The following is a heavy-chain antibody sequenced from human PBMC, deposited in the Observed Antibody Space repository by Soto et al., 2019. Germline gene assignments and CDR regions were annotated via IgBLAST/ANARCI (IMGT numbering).Heavy chain of an antibody. V-gene: IGHV3-7*01. Sequence: EVQVVESGGGLVQTGGSLRLSCTASGFTLSTFWMSWVRHAPWKGLEWVANIKQDGSEKYYGDSVKGRFTISRDNAKNSLYLQMNSLRAEYTAVYYCARSVDSRDYYGMDVWGQGTKVTVSS. CDR1: GFTLSTFW. J-gene: IGHJ6*02. CDR3: ARSVDSRDYYGMDV. CDR2: IKQDGSEK. D-gene: IGHD2-15*01.